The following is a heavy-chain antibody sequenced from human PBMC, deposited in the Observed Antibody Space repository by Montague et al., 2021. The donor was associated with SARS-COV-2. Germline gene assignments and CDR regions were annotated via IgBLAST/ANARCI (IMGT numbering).Heavy chain of an antibody. CDR1: GASINSDSYY. J-gene: IGHJ3*01. D-gene: IGHD3-10*01. CDR2: IDNSGST. V-gene: IGHV4-39*01. CDR3: ARRQDYFGAGSYIFDV. Sequence: SETLSLTCTVSGASINSDSYYRDWIRQPPGKGLEWIGSIDNSGSTSNISSLESRLTISEDTPKKQFSLRLTSVTAADTAMYYCARRQDYFGAGSYIFDVWGQGIMVTVSS.